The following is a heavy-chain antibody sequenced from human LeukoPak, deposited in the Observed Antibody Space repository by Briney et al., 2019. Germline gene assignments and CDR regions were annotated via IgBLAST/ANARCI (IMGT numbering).Heavy chain of an antibody. CDR2: IYYSGST. V-gene: IGHV4-31*03. D-gene: IGHD4-17*01. CDR1: GGSVSSGSYY. J-gene: IGHJ2*01. CDR3: ARDHTTDYGSGWYFDL. Sequence: PSETLSLTCTVSGGSVSSGSYYWSWIRQHPGKGLEWIGYIYYSGSTYYNPSLKSRVTISVDTSKNQFSLKLSSVTAADTAVYYCARDHTTDYGSGWYFDLWGRGTLVTVSS.